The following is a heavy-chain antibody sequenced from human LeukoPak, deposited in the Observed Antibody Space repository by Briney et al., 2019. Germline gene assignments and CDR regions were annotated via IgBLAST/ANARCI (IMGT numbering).Heavy chain of an antibody. D-gene: IGHD6-6*01. J-gene: IGHJ4*02. CDR3: AKSTAARPLSSGVYQ. CDR1: GFTFSSYA. V-gene: IGHV3-23*01. CDR2: ISGSGGST. Sequence: RGSLRLSCAASGFTFSSYAMSWVRQAPGKGLEWVSAISGSGGSTYYADSVKGRFTISRDNSKNTLYLQMNSLRAEDTAVYYCAKSTAARPLSSGVYQWGQGTLVTVSS.